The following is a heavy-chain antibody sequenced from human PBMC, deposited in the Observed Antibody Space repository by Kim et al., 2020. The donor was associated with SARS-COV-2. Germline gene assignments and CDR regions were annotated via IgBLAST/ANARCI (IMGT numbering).Heavy chain of an antibody. D-gene: IGHD3-10*01. CDR2: TYYRSKWYN. V-gene: IGHV6-1*01. J-gene: IGHJ6*02. Sequence: SQTLSLTCAISGDSVSSNSAAWNWIRQSPSRGLEWLGRTYYRSKWYNDYAVSVKSRITINPDTSKNQFSLQLNSVTPEDTAVYYCARDQTKTWFGELFGYYYGMDVWGQGTTVTVSS. CDR3: ARDQTKTWFGELFGYYYGMDV. CDR1: GDSVSSNSAA.